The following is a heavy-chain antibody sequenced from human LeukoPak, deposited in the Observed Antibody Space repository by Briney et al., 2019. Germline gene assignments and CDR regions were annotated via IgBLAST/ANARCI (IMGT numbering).Heavy chain of an antibody. CDR3: ARGGGVVPAARGRFDP. D-gene: IGHD2-2*01. CDR1: GGSISSGGYY. V-gene: IGHV4-31*03. CDR2: IYYSGST. J-gene: IGHJ5*02. Sequence: SETLSLTCIVSGGSISSGGYYWSWIRQHPGKGLEWIGYIYYSGSTYYNPSLKSRVTISVDTSKNQFSLKLSSVTAADTAVYYCARGGGVVPAARGRFDPWGQGTLVTVSS.